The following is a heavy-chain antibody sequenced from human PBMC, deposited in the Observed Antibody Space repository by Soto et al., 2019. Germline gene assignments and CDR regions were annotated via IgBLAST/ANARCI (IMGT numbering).Heavy chain of an antibody. CDR2: ISSGGST. CDR3: ARHGYNYGGGYFDY. D-gene: IGHD5-18*01. V-gene: IGHV3-66*04. J-gene: IGHJ4*02. CDR1: GVTVSSNY. Sequence: EVPLVESGGGLVQPGGSLRLSCAASGVTVSSNYMSWVRQAPGKGLEWVSVISSGGSTYYADSVKGRFTISRANSRNTLYLQMNSMRAEDTAVYYCARHGYNYGGGYFDYWGQGTLVTVSS.